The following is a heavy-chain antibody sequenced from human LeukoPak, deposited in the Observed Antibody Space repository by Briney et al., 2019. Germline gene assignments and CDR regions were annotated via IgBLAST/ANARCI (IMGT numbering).Heavy chain of an antibody. Sequence: GGSLRLSCAASGLSVGSKYMNWVRQAPGKGLKWISILYSGSDTYYSDSVRGRFTISRDDSKNTLSLQMNSLRAEDTAVYYCARVGDHFHWYLDLWGRGTPVSVSS. CDR3: ARVGDHFHWYLDL. CDR1: GLSVGSKY. CDR2: LYSGSDT. J-gene: IGHJ2*01. V-gene: IGHV3-53*01. D-gene: IGHD3-3*02.